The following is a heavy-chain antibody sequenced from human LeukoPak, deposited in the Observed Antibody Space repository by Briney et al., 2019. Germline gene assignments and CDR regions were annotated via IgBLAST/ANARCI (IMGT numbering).Heavy chain of an antibody. CDR3: ASRLPAAIFYFSDAFDI. CDR1: GFTFSSYG. J-gene: IGHJ3*02. V-gene: IGHV3-30*02. D-gene: IGHD2-2*01. CDR2: IRYDGSNK. Sequence: TGGSLRLSCAASGFTFSSYGMHWVRQAPGKGLEWVAFIRYDGSNKYYADSVKGRFTISRDNSKNTLYLQMNSLRSEDTAVYYCASRLPAAIFYFSDAFDIWGQGTMVTVSS.